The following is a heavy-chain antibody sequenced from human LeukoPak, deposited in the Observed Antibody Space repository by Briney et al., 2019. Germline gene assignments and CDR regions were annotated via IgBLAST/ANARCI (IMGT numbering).Heavy chain of an antibody. V-gene: IGHV4-38-2*02. CDR3: AREAGVMNYYFDY. CDR2: IYYSGST. D-gene: IGHD4-23*01. J-gene: IGHJ4*02. CDR1: GYSISSGYY. Sequence: SETLSLTCTVSGYSISSGYYWGWIRQPPGKGLEWIGYIYYSGSTNYNPSLKSRVTISVGTSKNQFSLKLSSVTAADTAVYYCAREAGVMNYYFDYWGQRTLVTVSS.